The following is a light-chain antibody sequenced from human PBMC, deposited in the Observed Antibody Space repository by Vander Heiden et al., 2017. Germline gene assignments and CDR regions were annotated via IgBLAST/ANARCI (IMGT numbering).Light chain of an antibody. J-gene: IGLJ1*01. CDR1: SSNIGKKF. CDR3: GTWDSSLSAYV. Sequence: QSVLTQPPSVSAAAGQKVTISCSGDSSNIGKKFVSWYQHLPGAAPKLLIYEHNKRPSGIPARFSGSKSGTSGTLDITGLQSGDEGDYYCGTWDSSLSAYVFGTGTEVTVL. V-gene: IGLV1-51*01. CDR2: EHN.